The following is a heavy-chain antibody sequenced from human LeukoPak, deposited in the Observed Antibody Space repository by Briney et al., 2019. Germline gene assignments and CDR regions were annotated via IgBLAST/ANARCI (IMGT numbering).Heavy chain of an antibody. CDR2: INHSGSA. CDR1: GGSFSGYY. V-gene: IGHV4-34*01. CDR3: ARARRDSGYYRIDY. J-gene: IGHJ4*02. Sequence: SETLSLTCAVYGGSFSGYYWSWIRQPPGKGLEWLGEINHSGSANYNPSPNRRVTISVDTSKNQFSLTLSAVTAADTALYYCARARRDSGYYRIDYWGQGTLVTVSS. D-gene: IGHD3-3*01.